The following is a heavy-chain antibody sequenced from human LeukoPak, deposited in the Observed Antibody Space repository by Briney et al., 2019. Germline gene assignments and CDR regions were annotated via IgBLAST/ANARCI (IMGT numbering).Heavy chain of an antibody. J-gene: IGHJ5*02. CDR1: GGSISSSNW. CDR3: ARVEWLAPRGPYNWFDP. V-gene: IGHV4-4*02. D-gene: IGHD6-19*01. Sequence: PSGTLSLTCAVSGGSISSSNWWSWVRQPPGKGLEWIGEIYHSGSTNYNPSLKSRVTISVDKSKNQFSLKLSSVTAADTAVYYCARVEWLAPRGPYNWFDPWGQGTLVTVSS. CDR2: IYHSGST.